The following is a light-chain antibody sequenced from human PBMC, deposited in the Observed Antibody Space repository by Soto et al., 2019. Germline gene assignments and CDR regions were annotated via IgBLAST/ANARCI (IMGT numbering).Light chain of an antibody. CDR2: DAS. J-gene: IGKJ4*01. V-gene: IGKV3-20*01. CDR1: QSVRSNY. Sequence: EIVLTQSPATLSLSPCERATLSSRASQSVRSNYLAWYQQRPGQPPRLLIYDASNRATGIPDRFSGSGSGTDFTLTISRLEPEDFALYYCQQYGNSPLTFGGGTKVDIK. CDR3: QQYGNSPLT.